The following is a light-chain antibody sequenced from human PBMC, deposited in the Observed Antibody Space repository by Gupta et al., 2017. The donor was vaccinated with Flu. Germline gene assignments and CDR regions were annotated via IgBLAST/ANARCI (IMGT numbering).Light chain of an antibody. CDR3: QQYYSTRT. J-gene: IGKJ5*01. Sequence: DIVMTQSPDSLAVSLGERATINCKSSQSVLYSSNNKNYLAWYQQKPGQPPKLLIFWAPTRESGVPDRFSGSGSGTDFTLTISSLQAEDVAVYYCQQYYSTRTFGQGTRLEIK. V-gene: IGKV4-1*01. CDR1: QSVLYSSNNKNY. CDR2: WAP.